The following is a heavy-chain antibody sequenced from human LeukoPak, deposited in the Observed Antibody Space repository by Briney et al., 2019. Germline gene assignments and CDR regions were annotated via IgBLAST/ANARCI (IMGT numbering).Heavy chain of an antibody. CDR3: AKINTDDYYGSGSYLVY. CDR1: GFTFSSYA. D-gene: IGHD3-10*01. CDR2: ISGSGGST. Sequence: PGGSLRLSCAASGFTFSSYAMSWVRQASGKGLEWVSAISGSGGSTYYADSVKGRFTISRDNSKNTLYLQMNSLRAEDTAVYYCAKINTDDYYGSGSYLVYWGQGTLVTVSS. J-gene: IGHJ4*02. V-gene: IGHV3-23*01.